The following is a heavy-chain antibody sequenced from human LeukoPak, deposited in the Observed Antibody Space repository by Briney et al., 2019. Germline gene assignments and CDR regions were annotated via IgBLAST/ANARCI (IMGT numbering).Heavy chain of an antibody. CDR2: INPAGGST. CDR1: GYTFTNYY. J-gene: IGHJ4*02. V-gene: IGHV1-46*01. Sequence: ASVKVSCKASGYTFTNYYIHRVRQAPGQGLEWMGIINPAGGSTGCAQKFQGRVTMTRDTSTSTVYMELSSLRSEDTAVYYCARYNGDLTGGFDYWGQGTLVTVSS. CDR3: ARYNGDLTGGFDY. D-gene: IGHD4-17*01.